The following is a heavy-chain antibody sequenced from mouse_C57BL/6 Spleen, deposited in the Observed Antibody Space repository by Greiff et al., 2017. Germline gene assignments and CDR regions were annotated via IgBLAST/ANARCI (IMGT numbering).Heavy chain of an antibody. Sequence: VQLQQSGAELVRPGTSVKVSCKASGYSFTNYLIEWVKQRPGQGLEWIGVINPGSGGTNYNEKFKGKATLTADKSSSTAYMQLSSLTSEDSAVYFCARSNWFAYWGQGTLVTVSA. V-gene: IGHV1-54*01. J-gene: IGHJ3*01. CDR2: INPGSGGT. CDR3: ARSNWFAY. CDR1: GYSFTNYL.